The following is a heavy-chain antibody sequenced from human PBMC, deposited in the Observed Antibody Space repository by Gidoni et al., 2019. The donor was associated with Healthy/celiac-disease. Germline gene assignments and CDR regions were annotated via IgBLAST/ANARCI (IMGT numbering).Heavy chain of an antibody. Sequence: EVQLVESGGGLVQPGGSLRFSCAASGFTFSSYWMSWVRQAPGKGLEWVANIKQGGSEKYYVDSVKGRFTISRDNAKNSLYLQMNSLRAEDTAVYYCASNRMPGDPWGQGTLVTVSS. J-gene: IGHJ5*02. CDR1: GFTFSSYW. CDR3: ASNRMPGDP. CDR2: IKQGGSEK. V-gene: IGHV3-7*01. D-gene: IGHD2-2*01.